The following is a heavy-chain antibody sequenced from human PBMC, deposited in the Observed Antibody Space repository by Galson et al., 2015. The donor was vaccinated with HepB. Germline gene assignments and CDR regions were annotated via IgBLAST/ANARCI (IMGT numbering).Heavy chain of an antibody. V-gene: IGHV3-33*06. CDR2: IWYDGSNK. CDR1: GFTFSDYV. CDR3: AKDRVGATNWRAYYYYGMDV. D-gene: IGHD1-26*01. Sequence: SLRLSCAPSGFTFSDYVMHWVRQAPGRGLEWVSVIWYDGSNKYYADSVKGRFTISRDNSKNTLYLQMNSLRAEDTAVYYCAKDRVGATNWRAYYYYGMDVWGQGTTVTVSS. J-gene: IGHJ6*02.